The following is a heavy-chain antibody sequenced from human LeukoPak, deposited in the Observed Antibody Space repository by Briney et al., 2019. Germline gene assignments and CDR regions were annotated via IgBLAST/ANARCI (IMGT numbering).Heavy chain of an antibody. D-gene: IGHD6-19*01. CDR2: INHSGST. V-gene: IGHV4-34*01. Sequence: PSETLSLTCAVYGGSFSGYYWSWIRQPPGKGLEWIGEINHSGSTNYNPSLKSRVTISVDTSKNQFSLKLSSVTAADTAVYYCARGRTVAGRMYYFDYWGQGTLVTVSS. CDR1: GGSFSGYY. J-gene: IGHJ4*02. CDR3: ARGRTVAGRMYYFDY.